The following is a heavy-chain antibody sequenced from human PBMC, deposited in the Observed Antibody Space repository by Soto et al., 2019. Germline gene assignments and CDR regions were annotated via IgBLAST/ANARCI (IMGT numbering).Heavy chain of an antibody. D-gene: IGHD3-22*01. V-gene: IGHV1-69*12. CDR1: GGSLSNYG. J-gene: IGHJ6*02. Sequence: QVQLVQSGAEVKKPGSSVKVSCKASGGSLSNYGISWVRQAPGQGLEWMGAVIPVFGTPNYAQKFQDRVTITAAESTTTVYMEVRSLTTEDPAVYYCARGDATKIVVTTYYAMDVWGQGTTVTVSS. CDR2: VIPVFGTP. CDR3: ARGDATKIVVTTYYAMDV.